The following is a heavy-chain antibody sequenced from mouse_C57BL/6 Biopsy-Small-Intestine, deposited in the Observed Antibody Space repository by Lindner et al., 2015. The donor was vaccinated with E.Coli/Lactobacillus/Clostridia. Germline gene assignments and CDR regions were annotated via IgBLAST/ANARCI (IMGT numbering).Heavy chain of an antibody. CDR2: ISPFTGNT. V-gene: IGHV1-66*01. CDR3: ARDPNDSRNSGMDV. D-gene: IGHD1-1*01. CDR1: GYSLTNYD. J-gene: IGHJ1*01. Sequence: SVKVSCKASGYSLTNYDIIWVRQAPGQGLEWVGWISPFTGNTNYAQRLQGRVTMTTDTSTSTAYMELRSLRSDDSGVYYCARDPNDSRNSGMDVWGQGTTVTVSS.